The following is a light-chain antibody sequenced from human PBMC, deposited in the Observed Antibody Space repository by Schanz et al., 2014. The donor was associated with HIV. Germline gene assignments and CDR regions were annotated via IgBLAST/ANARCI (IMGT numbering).Light chain of an antibody. CDR2: GAS. V-gene: IGKV3-20*01. Sequence: EIVLTQSPGTLSLSPGERGTLSCRASQSVKSNFIGWYQQKPGQAPRLLIFGASNRATGIPDRFSGGESGTDFTLTISRVEPEDYAVYYCHLYGRSFGPGTKVDIK. CDR1: QSVKSNF. J-gene: IGKJ3*01. CDR3: HLYGRS.